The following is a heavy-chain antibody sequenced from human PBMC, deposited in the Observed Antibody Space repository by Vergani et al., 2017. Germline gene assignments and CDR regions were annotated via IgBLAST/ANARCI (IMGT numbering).Heavy chain of an antibody. CDR3: ARVAWELLGGFDY. CDR1: GGSFSGYY. D-gene: IGHD1-26*01. Sequence: QVQLQQWGAGLLKPSETLSLTCAVYGGSFSGYYWSWIRQPPGKGLEWIGEINHSGSTNYNPSLKSRVTISVDTSKNQFSRKLSSVTAADTAVYYCARVAWELLGGFDYWGQGTLVTVSS. V-gene: IGHV4-34*01. CDR2: INHSGST. J-gene: IGHJ4*02.